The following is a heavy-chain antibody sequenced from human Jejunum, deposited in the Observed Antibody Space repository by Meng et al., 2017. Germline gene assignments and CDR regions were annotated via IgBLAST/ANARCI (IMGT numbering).Heavy chain of an antibody. V-gene: IGHV3-23*01. D-gene: IGHD3-16*02. CDR2: MSGSGDRT. CDR3: AKLLGVSVVIQVDC. Sequence: GEALKISCAASEFTFSYYAMSWVLQAPGKGLEWVSAMSGSGDRTYYADSVKGRFTISRDNSKNTLYLQMNSLRAEDTAVYYCAKLLGVSVVIQVDCWGQGTLVTVSS. J-gene: IGHJ4*02. CDR1: EFTFSYYA.